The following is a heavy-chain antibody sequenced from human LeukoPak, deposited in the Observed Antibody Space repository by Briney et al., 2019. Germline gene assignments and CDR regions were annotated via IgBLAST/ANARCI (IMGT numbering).Heavy chain of an antibody. D-gene: IGHD3-10*01. CDR2: ISPSGTVM. CDR3: ARDYNC. CDR1: GFAFTDYY. J-gene: IGHJ4*02. V-gene: IGHV3-11*01. Sequence: GGSLRLSCSASGFAFTDYYMSWIRQAPGKGLEWVSYISPSGTVMYYGDSVKGRFTISRDNAKKSLYLQMNSLRAEDTAVYYCARDYNCWGQGTLVTVSS.